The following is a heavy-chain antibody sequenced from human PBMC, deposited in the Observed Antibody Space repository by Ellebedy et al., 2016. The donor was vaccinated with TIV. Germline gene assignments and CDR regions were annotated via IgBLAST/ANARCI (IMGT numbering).Heavy chain of an antibody. Sequence: SVKVSCXASGGTFSSYAFTWVRQAPGQGLEWMGGIIPIFGTTNYAQKFQDRVTIIADESTSTTYLELSSLRSEDTAVYYCARRDGMDVWGQGTTVTVSS. V-gene: IGHV1-69*13. CDR3: ARRDGMDV. CDR1: GGTFSSYA. CDR2: IIPIFGTT. J-gene: IGHJ6*02.